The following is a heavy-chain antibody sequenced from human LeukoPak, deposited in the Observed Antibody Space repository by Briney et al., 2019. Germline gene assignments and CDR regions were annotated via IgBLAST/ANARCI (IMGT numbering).Heavy chain of an antibody. CDR1: GYTFTGYY. D-gene: IGHD4-23*01. V-gene: IGHV1-2*02. Sequence: ASVKVSCKASGYTFTGYYMHWVRQAPGQGLGWMGWINPNSGGTNYAQKFQGRVTMTRDTSISTAYMELSRLRSDDTAVYYCARDIYGGRDFDYWGQGTLVTVSS. J-gene: IGHJ4*02. CDR3: ARDIYGGRDFDY. CDR2: INPNSGGT.